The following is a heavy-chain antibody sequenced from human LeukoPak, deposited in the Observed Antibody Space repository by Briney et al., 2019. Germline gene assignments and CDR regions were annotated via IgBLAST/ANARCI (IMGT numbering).Heavy chain of an antibody. CDR1: GFTFSSYW. D-gene: IGHD2-2*03. CDR3: ARLLRVGYCSTTTCNWFDP. Sequence: AGGSLRLSCAASGFTFSSYWMSWVRQAPGKGLEWIGEINHSGSTNYNPSLKSRVTISVDTSKNQFSLKLSSVTAADTAVYYCARLLRVGYCSTTTCNWFDPWGQGTLVTVSS. J-gene: IGHJ5*02. V-gene: IGHV4-34*01. CDR2: INHSGST.